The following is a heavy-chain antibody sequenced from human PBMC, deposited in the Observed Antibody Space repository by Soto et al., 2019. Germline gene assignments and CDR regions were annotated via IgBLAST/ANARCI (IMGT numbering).Heavy chain of an antibody. CDR3: VREYVSIPHYYYYGMDV. CDR1: GGSISSYY. J-gene: IGHJ6*02. D-gene: IGHD3-10*02. V-gene: IGHV4-59*01. CDR2: IHYSGST. Sequence: QVQLQESGPGLVKASETLSLTCSVSGGSISSYYWSWIRQPPGKRLEWIGYIHYSGSTNYNPSLKSRVTISIDTSKNQFSLKLRSVSAADTAVYYCVREYVSIPHYYYYGMDVWGQGTTVTVSS.